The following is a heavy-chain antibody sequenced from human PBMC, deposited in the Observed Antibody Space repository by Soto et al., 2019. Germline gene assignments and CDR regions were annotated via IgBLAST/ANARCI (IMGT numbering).Heavy chain of an antibody. CDR2: ISAYNGNT. Sequence: QVPLVHSGAEVKKPGASVKVSCKASGSTFTSYGITWVRQAPGQGLEWMGWISAYNGNTNNAQKLQGRATMTTDTSTSTGYMELRSQRSDKTAVYYCARGGELWFGEIFFGSFDYWGQGTLVTVSS. V-gene: IGHV1-18*01. CDR3: ARGGELWFGEIFFGSFDY. J-gene: IGHJ4*02. CDR1: GSTFTSYG. D-gene: IGHD3-10*01.